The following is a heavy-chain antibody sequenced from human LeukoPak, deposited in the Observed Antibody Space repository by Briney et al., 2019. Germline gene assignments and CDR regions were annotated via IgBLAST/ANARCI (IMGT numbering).Heavy chain of an antibody. Sequence: PGGSLRLSCAASGFTFSSYGMHWVRQAPGKGLEWVAVISYDGSNKYYADSVKGRFTISRDNSKNTLYLQMNSLRAEDTAVYYCAKNYCYDSSGYYYGPNWFDPWGQGTLVTVSS. V-gene: IGHV3-30*18. CDR3: AKNYCYDSSGYYYGPNWFDP. J-gene: IGHJ5*02. CDR1: GFTFSSYG. D-gene: IGHD3-22*01. CDR2: ISYDGSNK.